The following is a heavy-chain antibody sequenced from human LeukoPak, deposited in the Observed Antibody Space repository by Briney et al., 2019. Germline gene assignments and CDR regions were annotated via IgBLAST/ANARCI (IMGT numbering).Heavy chain of an antibody. D-gene: IGHD3-22*01. Sequence: PGGSLRLSCAASGFTFSSYEMNWVRHAPGKGLEWVSYISSSGSTIYYADSVKGRFTISRDNAKHSLYLQMNSLRAEDTAVYYCARALVGGYYYGSKNYYYYYMDVWGKGTTVTISS. J-gene: IGHJ6*03. CDR2: ISSSGSTI. V-gene: IGHV3-48*03. CDR3: ARALVGGYYYGSKNYYYYYMDV. CDR1: GFTFSSYE.